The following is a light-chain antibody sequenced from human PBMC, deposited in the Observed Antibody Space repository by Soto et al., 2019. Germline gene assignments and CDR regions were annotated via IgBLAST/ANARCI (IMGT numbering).Light chain of an antibody. CDR1: QSVSSTY. Sequence: EIVLTQSPGTLSLSPGDRVTLSCRASQSVSSTYLAWNQQTPGQAPRLLIYGASSRATGLPDRYSGSGSGTDFTLTISRLEPEDFAVYYCQQYDTSPWTFGQGTKVEIK. J-gene: IGKJ1*01. CDR2: GAS. V-gene: IGKV3-20*01. CDR3: QQYDTSPWT.